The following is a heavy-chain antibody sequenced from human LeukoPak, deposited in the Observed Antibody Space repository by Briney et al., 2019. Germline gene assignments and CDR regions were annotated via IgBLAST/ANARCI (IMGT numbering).Heavy chain of an antibody. CDR3: ARVKNGGVPAAIDLTAEGRDI. D-gene: IGHD2-2*01. J-gene: IGHJ3*02. CDR2: ISSSSSYI. V-gene: IGHV3-21*01. CDR1: GFTFSSYS. Sequence: KAGGSLRLSCAASGFTFSSYSMNWVRQAPGKGLEWVSSISSSSSYIYYADSVKGRFTISRDNAKNSLYLQMNSLRAEDTAVYYCARVKNGGVPAAIDLTAEGRDIWGQGTMVTVSS.